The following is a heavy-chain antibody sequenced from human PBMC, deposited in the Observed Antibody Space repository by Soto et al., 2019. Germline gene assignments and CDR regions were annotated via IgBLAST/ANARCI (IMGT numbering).Heavy chain of an antibody. D-gene: IGHD2-2*01. CDR3: ARGGDIVVVPAARREGYWFDP. CDR2: INPSGGST. V-gene: IGHV1-46*01. J-gene: IGHJ5*02. Sequence: QVQLVQSGAEVKKPGASVKVSCKASGYTFTSYYMHWVRQAPGQGLEWMGIINPSGGSTSYAQKFQGRVNMTRDTSTSTVYMELSSLRSEDTAVYYCARGGDIVVVPAARREGYWFDPWGQGTLVTVSS. CDR1: GYTFTSYY.